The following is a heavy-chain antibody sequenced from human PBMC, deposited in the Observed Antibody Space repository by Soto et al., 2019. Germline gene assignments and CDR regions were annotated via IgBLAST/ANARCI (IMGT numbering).Heavy chain of an antibody. V-gene: IGHV3-33*01. CDR3: ARESITMVRGVDY. D-gene: IGHD3-10*01. J-gene: IGHJ4*02. CDR1: GFTFSSYG. Sequence: QVQLVESGGGVVQPGRSLRLSCAASGFTFSSYGMHWVRQAPGKGLEWVAVIWYDGSNKYYADSVKGRFTISRDNSKNTLYLQMNSLRAEDTAVYYCARESITMVRGVDYWGPGTLVTVSS. CDR2: IWYDGSNK.